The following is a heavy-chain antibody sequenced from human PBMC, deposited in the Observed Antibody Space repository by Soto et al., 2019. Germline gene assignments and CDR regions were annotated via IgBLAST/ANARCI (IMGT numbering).Heavy chain of an antibody. CDR1: GYTFTGYY. Sequence: ASVKVSCKASGYTFTGYYMHWVRQAPGQGLEWMGWINPNGGGTNYAQKFQGWVTMTRDTSISTAYMELSRLGSDDTAVYYCARDARLGSSSWSEPEEPPYYYYGMDVWGQGTTVTVSS. D-gene: IGHD6-13*01. J-gene: IGHJ6*02. CDR2: INPNGGGT. V-gene: IGHV1-2*04. CDR3: ARDARLGSSSWSEPEEPPYYYYGMDV.